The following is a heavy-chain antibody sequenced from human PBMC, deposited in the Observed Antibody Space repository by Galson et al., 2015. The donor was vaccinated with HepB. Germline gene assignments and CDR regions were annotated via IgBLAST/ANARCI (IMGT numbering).Heavy chain of an antibody. CDR3: ARTYYYGSGSHYVTPPTDYGLDV. J-gene: IGHJ6*02. CDR2: IYPADSDV. Sequence: QSGAEVKKPGESLKISCKGSGYSFLSYWIGWVRQMPGKGLEWMGIIYPADSDVRYSPSFQGQVTISADKSIRTAYLQWNSLRASDTATYYCARTYYYGSGSHYVTPPTDYGLDVWGQGTTVTVSS. CDR1: GYSFLSYW. D-gene: IGHD3-10*01. V-gene: IGHV5-51*01.